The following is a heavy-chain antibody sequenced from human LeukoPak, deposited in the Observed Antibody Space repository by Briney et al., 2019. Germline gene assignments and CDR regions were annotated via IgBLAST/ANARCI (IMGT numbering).Heavy chain of an antibody. J-gene: IGHJ4*02. CDR2: ISSSSSYI. V-gene: IGHV3-21*01. CDR1: GFTFSAYW. CDR3: ARDFPRSDGDSSNYFDY. Sequence: GGSLRLPCAASGFTFSAYWMSWVRQAPGKGLEWVSSISSSSSYIYYADSVKGRFTISRDNAKNSLYLQMNSLRAEDTAVYYCARDFPRSDGDSSNYFDYWGQGTLVTVSS. D-gene: IGHD4-17*01.